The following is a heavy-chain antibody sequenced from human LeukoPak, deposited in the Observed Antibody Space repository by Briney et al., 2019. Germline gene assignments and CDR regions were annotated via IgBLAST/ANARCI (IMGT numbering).Heavy chain of an antibody. V-gene: IGHV1-2*02. D-gene: IGHD2-15*01. CDR2: INPNSGGT. CDR1: GYTFTGYY. CDR3: ARDQRYCSGGSCYPDWFDP. Sequence: ASVKVSCKASGYTFTGYYMHWVRQAPGQGLEWMGWINPNSGGTNYAQKFQGRVTMTRDTSISTAYMELSRPRSDDTAVYYCARDQRYCSGGSCYPDWFDPWGQGTLVTVSS. J-gene: IGHJ5*02.